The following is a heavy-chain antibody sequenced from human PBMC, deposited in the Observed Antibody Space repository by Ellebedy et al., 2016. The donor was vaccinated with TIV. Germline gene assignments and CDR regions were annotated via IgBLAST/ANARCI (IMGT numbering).Heavy chain of an antibody. Sequence: AASVKVSCKASGYIFTNYDINWVRQAAGQGREWMGWMNPNSGNTGHAQKFQGRVTMTRNTSISTAYMELTSLRSEDTAVYFCARRQLYMSDYWGQGTLVTVSS. CDR1: GYIFTNYD. V-gene: IGHV1-8*01. D-gene: IGHD1-1*01. CDR3: ARRQLYMSDY. J-gene: IGHJ4*02. CDR2: MNPNSGNT.